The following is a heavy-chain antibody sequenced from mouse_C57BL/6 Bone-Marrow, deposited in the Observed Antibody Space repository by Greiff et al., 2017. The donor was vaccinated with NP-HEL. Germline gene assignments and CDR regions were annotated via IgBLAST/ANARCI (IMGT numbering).Heavy chain of an antibody. CDR3: ARIAPPYYGSIWYFDV. J-gene: IGHJ1*03. V-gene: IGHV8-8*01. Sequence: QVTLKESGPGILQPSQTLSLTCSFSGFSLSTFGMGVGWIRQPSGKGLEWLAHIWWDDDKYYNPALKSRLTISKVTSKNQVFLKIANVDTADTATYYCARIAPPYYGSIWYFDVWGTGTTVTVSS. D-gene: IGHD1-1*01. CDR1: GFSLSTFGMG. CDR2: IWWDDDK.